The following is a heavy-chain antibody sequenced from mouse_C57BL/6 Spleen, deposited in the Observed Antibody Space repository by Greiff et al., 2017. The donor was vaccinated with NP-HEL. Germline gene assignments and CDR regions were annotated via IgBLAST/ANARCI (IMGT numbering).Heavy chain of an antibody. CDR1: GYAFTNYL. CDR3: ARGRGSNRYYFDY. J-gene: IGHJ2*01. Sequence: QVQLQQSGAELVRPGTSVKVSCKASGYAFTNYLIEWVKQRPGQGLEWIGVINPGSGGTNYNEKFKGKATLTADKSSSTAYMQLSSLTSEDSAVYFCARGRGSNRYYFDYWGQGTTLTVSS. CDR2: INPGSGGT. V-gene: IGHV1-54*01. D-gene: IGHD2-5*01.